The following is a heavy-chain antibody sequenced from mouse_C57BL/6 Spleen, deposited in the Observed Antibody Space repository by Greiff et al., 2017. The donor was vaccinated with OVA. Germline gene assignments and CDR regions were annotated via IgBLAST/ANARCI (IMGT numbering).Heavy chain of an antibody. D-gene: IGHD2-3*01. J-gene: IGHJ1*03. CDR1: GFTFSDYG. Sequence: EVHLVESGGGLVKPGGSLKLSCAASGFTFSDYGMHWVRQAPEKGLEWVAYISSGSSTIYYADTVKGRFTISRDNAKNTLFLQMTRLRSEDTAMYYGASRGIDGYYRDFDVWGTGTTVTVSS. CDR2: ISSGSSTI. V-gene: IGHV5-17*01. CDR3: ASRGIDGYYRDFDV.